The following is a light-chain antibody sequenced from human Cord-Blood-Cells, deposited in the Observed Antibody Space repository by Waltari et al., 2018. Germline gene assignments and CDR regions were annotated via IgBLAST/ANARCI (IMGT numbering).Light chain of an antibody. Sequence: EIVLTQSPGTLSLSPGERATLSCRASQSVSSSYLAWYQQKPGQAPRLLIYGASSRATGIPDRFRGSGSGTDFTLTISRLEPEDCAVYYCQQYGSSPRTFGGGTKVEIK. CDR2: GAS. CDR1: QSVSSSY. V-gene: IGKV3-20*01. CDR3: QQYGSSPRT. J-gene: IGKJ4*01.